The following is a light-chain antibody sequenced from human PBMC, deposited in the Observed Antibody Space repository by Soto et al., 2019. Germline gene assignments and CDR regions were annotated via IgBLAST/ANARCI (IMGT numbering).Light chain of an antibody. V-gene: IGKV3-20*01. Sequence: EIVLTQSPGTLSLSPGERATLSCRASQSASSRYLAWYQQKPGQAHRLVIYGASSRATGIPDRFIGSGSGTDFTLTIIKMEPEYFAVYFCQQYGSSPYTFGQGTKLEI. CDR1: QSASSRY. CDR3: QQYGSSPYT. CDR2: GAS. J-gene: IGKJ2*01.